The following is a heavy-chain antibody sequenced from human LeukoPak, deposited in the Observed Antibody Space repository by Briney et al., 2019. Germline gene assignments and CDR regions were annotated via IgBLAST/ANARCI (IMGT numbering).Heavy chain of an antibody. Sequence: PGGSLRLSCAASGFTFSSYWMSWVRQAPGKGLERVANINQDGSEEYYVDSVKGRFTISRDNAKNSLYLQMNTLRAEDTAVYHCARGGGGMDVWGKGTTVTVSS. J-gene: IGHJ6*04. CDR1: GFTFSSYW. CDR2: INQDGSEE. D-gene: IGHD3-16*01. CDR3: ARGGGGMDV. V-gene: IGHV3-7*01.